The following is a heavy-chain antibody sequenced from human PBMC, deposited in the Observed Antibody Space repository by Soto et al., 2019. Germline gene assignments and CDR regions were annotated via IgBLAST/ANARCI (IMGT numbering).Heavy chain of an antibody. CDR1: GFTFSSYG. J-gene: IGHJ4*02. CDR3: ARASPPDY. Sequence: QVQLVESGGGVVQLGRSLRLSCAASGFTFSSYGMHWVRQAPGKGLEWVAVGSYDGSTKYYGDSVKGRFTISRDNSKNMLYLQMNSLRAEDAAIYYCARASPPDYWGQGTLVTVSS. V-gene: IGHV3-33*05. CDR2: GSYDGSTK.